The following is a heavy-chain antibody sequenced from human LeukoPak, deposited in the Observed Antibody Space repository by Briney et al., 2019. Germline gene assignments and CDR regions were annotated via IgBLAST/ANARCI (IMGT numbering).Heavy chain of an antibody. CDR3: ARNFWSGYSTYYYGMDV. J-gene: IGHJ6*02. CDR1: GFTFSSYA. D-gene: IGHD3-3*01. CDR2: ISGSGGST. Sequence: GGSLRLSCAASGFTFSSYAMSWVRQAPGKGLEWVSAISGSGGSTYYADSVKGRFTISRDNSKNTLYLQMNSLRAEDTAVYYCARNFWSGYSTYYYGMDVWGQGTTVTVSS. V-gene: IGHV3-23*01.